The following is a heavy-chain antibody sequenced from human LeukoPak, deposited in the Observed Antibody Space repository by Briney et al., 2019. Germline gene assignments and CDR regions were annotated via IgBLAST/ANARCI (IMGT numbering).Heavy chain of an antibody. V-gene: IGHV5-51*01. Sequence: GESLKISCKGSGDSFTSYWIGWVRQMPGKGLEWMGIIYPGDSDTRYSPSFQGQVTISADKSISTAYLQWSSLKASDTAIYYCARHSPGYCSSTSCNWFDPWGQGTLVTVSS. CDR2: IYPGDSDT. D-gene: IGHD2-2*03. CDR3: ARHSPGYCSSTSCNWFDP. J-gene: IGHJ5*02. CDR1: GDSFTSYW.